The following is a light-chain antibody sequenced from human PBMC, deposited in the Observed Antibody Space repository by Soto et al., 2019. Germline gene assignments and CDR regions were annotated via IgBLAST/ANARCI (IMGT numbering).Light chain of an antibody. V-gene: IGLV2-23*01. J-gene: IGLJ2*01. CDR3: CSYAGTNTVI. CDR1: SSDVGSFNL. CDR2: EAT. Sequence: QSALTQPASVSGSPGQSITISCTGTSSDVGSFNLVSWYQQYPGTATRLLIYEATKRPPVVSSRFSGSKSGNTASLTISGLPTEDDGDYYCCSYAGTNTVIFGGGTKLTVL.